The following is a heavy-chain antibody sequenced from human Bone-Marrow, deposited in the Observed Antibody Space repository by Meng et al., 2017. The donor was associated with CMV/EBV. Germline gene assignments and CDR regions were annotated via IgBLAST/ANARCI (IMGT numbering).Heavy chain of an antibody. D-gene: IGHD2-2*01. CDR1: GFTFSSYK. CDR2: ISSSGSTI. V-gene: IGHV3-48*03. Sequence: GESLKISCAASGFTFSSYKMNWVRQAPGKGLEWVSYISSSGSTIYYTYSVNGRFTSSRDNAKNSLYLQMISLRAEDTAVYYFSRGHCSGTSSYGYYFDIWGQGTMVTV. CDR3: SRGHCSGTSSYGYYFDI. J-gene: IGHJ3*02.